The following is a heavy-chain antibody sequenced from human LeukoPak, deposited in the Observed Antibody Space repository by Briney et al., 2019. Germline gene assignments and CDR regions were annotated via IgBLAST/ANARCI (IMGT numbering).Heavy chain of an antibody. J-gene: IGHJ4*02. CDR1: GFTFDDYT. D-gene: IGHD3-22*01. CDR2: ISWDGGST. Sequence: GGSLRLSCAASGFTFDDYTMHWVRQAPEKGLEWVSLISWDGGSTYYADSVKGRFTISRDNSKNSLYLQMNSLRTEDTALYYCAKPLSGYMYYFDYWGQGTLSPSPQ. CDR3: AKPLSGYMYYFDY. V-gene: IGHV3-43*01.